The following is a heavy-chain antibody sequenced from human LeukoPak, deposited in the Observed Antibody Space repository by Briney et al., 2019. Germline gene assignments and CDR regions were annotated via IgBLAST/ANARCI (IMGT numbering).Heavy chain of an antibody. V-gene: IGHV3-11*06. CDR2: ISSSSSYT. CDR3: ARDMAVAGTGWFDP. D-gene: IGHD6-19*01. Sequence: SGGSLRLSCAASGFTFSDYYMSWIRQAPGKGLEWVSYISSSSSYTNYADSVKGRFTISRDNAKNSLYLQMNSLRAEDTAVYYCARDMAVAGTGWFDPWGQGNLVTVSS. CDR1: GFTFSDYY. J-gene: IGHJ5*02.